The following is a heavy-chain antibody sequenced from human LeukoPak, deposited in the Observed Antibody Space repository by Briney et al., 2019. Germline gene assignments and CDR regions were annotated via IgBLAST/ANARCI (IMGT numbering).Heavy chain of an antibody. J-gene: IGHJ4*02. V-gene: IGHV3-64D*06. Sequence: GGSLRLSCTASGFTIRDFTMNWVRQAPGKGLEYVSAISSNGGSTYYADSVKGRFTISRDNSKNTLSLQMSSLRAEDTAVYYCVKDSFITMVRGVIPYYFDYWGQGTLVTVSS. CDR3: VKDSFITMVRGVIPYYFDY. D-gene: IGHD3-10*01. CDR2: ISSNGGST. CDR1: GFTIRDFT.